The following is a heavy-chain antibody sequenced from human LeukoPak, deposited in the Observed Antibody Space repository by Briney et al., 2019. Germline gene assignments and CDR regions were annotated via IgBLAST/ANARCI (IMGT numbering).Heavy chain of an antibody. CDR3: AKARGASCYSGLDV. V-gene: IGHV3-23*01. J-gene: IGHJ6*02. Sequence: PGGSLRLSCAASGLTFSSYAMSWVRQAPGKGLEWVSAISGSGGSTYYADSVKGRFTISRDNSQNTLYMQMNSLRAEDTAVYYCAKARGASCYSGLDVWGQGTTVTVSS. D-gene: IGHD2-2*01. CDR2: ISGSGGST. CDR1: GLTFSSYA.